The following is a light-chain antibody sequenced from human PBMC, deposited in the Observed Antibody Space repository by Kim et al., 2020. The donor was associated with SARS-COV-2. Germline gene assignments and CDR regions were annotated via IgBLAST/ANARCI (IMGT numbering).Light chain of an antibody. J-gene: IGLJ2*01. CDR3: SSYTGSGTLV. Sequence: LTQPASVSGSPGQSITMSCTGTSSDVGGYNYVSWYQQYPGKVPKLLIYDVSNRPAGVSNRFSGTKSGNTASLTISGLQAEDEADYYCSSYTGSGTLVFGGGTQLTVL. CDR2: DVS. CDR1: SSDVGGYNY. V-gene: IGLV2-14*03.